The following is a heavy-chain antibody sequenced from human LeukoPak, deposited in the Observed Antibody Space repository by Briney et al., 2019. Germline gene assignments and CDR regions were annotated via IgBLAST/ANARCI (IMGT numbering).Heavy chain of an antibody. CDR2: IDSNGIST. CDR3: ARDRTAWFGDLLIGYGMDV. CDR1: GFTFSNYW. J-gene: IGHJ6*02. V-gene: IGHV3-74*03. D-gene: IGHD3-10*01. Sequence: GGSLRLSCAASGFTFSNYWMHWVRQAPGKGLVWVSRIDSNGISTTYVDSVKGRFTISRDNAKKTLYLQTNSLRAEDTAVYYCARDRTAWFGDLLIGYGMDVWGQGTTVTVSS.